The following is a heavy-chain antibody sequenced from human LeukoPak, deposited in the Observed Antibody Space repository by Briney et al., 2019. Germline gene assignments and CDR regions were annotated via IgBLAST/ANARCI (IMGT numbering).Heavy chain of an antibody. D-gene: IGHD6-19*01. V-gene: IGHV4-34*01. CDR1: GGSFSGYY. CDR3: ARWNVAVAGSGFDY. J-gene: IGHJ4*02. Sequence: SETLSLTCAVYGGSFSGYYWSWIRQPPGKGLEWIGEINHSGSTNYNPSLKGRVTISVDTSKNQFSLKLSSVTAADTAVYYCARWNVAVAGSGFDYWGQGTLVTVSS. CDR2: INHSGST.